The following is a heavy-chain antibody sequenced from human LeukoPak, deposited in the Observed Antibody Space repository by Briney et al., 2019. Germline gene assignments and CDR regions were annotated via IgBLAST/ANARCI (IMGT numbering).Heavy chain of an antibody. D-gene: IGHD1-26*01. J-gene: IGHJ5*02. Sequence: PGGSLKLSCAASGFTFSNFWMSWVRQAPGKGLEWVANIKQEGSEKYYVDSVRGRFTISRDNAKNSLYLQMNNLRAEDTAVYYCAGDLGPLGQGTLVTVSS. CDR2: IKQEGSEK. CDR1: GFTFSNFW. CDR3: AGDLGP. V-gene: IGHV3-7*01.